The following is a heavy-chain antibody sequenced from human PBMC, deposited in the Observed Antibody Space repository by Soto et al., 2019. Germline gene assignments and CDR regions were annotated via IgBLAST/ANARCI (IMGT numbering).Heavy chain of an antibody. CDR3: AKGGRQWLVTSDFNY. CDR1: GFTFSDYA. Sequence: VQLVESGGGVVQPGRSLRLSCAASGFTFSDYARHWVRQAPGKGLEWVAVVSNDGRNKHYADSVKGRFTISRDSSKNTVSLEMTSLRAEDTAVYYCAKGGRQWLVTSDFNYWGQGALVTVSS. D-gene: IGHD6-19*01. J-gene: IGHJ4*02. CDR2: VSNDGRNK. V-gene: IGHV3-30*18.